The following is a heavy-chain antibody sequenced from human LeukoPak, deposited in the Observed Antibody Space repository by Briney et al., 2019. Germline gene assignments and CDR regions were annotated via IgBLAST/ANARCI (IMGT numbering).Heavy chain of an antibody. V-gene: IGHV3-21*01. CDR2: ISSSSSYI. J-gene: IGHJ4*02. D-gene: IGHD2-15*01. CDR1: GFTFSSYS. Sequence: GGSLRLSCAGSGFTFSSYSMNWVRQAPGKGLEWVSSISSSSSYIYYADSVKGRFTISRDNAKNSLYLQMNSLRAEDTAVYYCARLSVVVAATILDYWGQGTLVTVSS. CDR3: ARLSVVVAATILDY.